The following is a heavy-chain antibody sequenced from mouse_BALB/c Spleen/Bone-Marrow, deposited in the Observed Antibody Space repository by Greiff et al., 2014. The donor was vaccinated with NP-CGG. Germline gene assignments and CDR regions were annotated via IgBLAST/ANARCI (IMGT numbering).Heavy chain of an antibody. CDR2: IDPANGNT. Sequence: VQLQQSGAELVKPGASVKLSCTASGFNIKDTYMHWVKQRPEPGLEWIGRIDPANGNTKYDPKFQGKATITADTSSNTAYLQLSSLTSEDTAVYYCATYYYGSSWGFAYWGQGTLVTVSA. J-gene: IGHJ3*01. V-gene: IGHV14-3*02. CDR1: GFNIKDTY. CDR3: ATYYYGSSWGFAY. D-gene: IGHD1-1*01.